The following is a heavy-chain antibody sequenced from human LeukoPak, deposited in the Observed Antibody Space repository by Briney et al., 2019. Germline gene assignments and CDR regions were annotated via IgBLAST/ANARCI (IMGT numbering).Heavy chain of an antibody. CDR1: GGSISSSSYY. CDR3: ARGTGAYCGGDCYFDY. J-gene: IGHJ4*02. D-gene: IGHD2-21*02. Sequence: SETLSLTCSVSGGSISSSSYYWGLIRQPPGKGLEWIGSIYYSGSTYYNPSLKSRVTISVDTSKNQFSLKLSSVTAADTAVYYCARGTGAYCGGDCYFDYWGQGTLVTVSS. CDR2: IYYSGST. V-gene: IGHV4-39*01.